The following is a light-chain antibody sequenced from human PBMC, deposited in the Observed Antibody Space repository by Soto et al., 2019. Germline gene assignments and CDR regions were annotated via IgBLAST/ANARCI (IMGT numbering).Light chain of an antibody. CDR3: QQYNKWPIT. J-gene: IGKJ5*01. CDR2: PAS. CDR1: QSVRSN. Sequence: DIVMTQSPATLSVSPGEGATLSCRASQSVRSNVAWYYQKPGQAPRLLIYPASSRAGGLPDRFSGSGSETEFTLTISTLQSEDFAVYYCQQYNKWPITFGQGTRLEI. V-gene: IGKV3-15*01.